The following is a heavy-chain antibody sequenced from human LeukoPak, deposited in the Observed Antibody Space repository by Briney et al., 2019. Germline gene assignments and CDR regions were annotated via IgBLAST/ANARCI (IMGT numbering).Heavy chain of an antibody. CDR3: ARAPPHYDILTGYLRGYFDY. CDR2: IIPIFGTA. J-gene: IGHJ4*02. Sequence: SVKVSCKASGGTFSSYAISWVRQAPGQGLEWMGGIIPIFGTADYAQKFQGRVTITADESTSTAYMELSSLRSEDTAVYYCARAPPHYDILTGYLRGYFDYWGQGTLVTVSS. D-gene: IGHD3-9*01. V-gene: IGHV1-69*13. CDR1: GGTFSSYA.